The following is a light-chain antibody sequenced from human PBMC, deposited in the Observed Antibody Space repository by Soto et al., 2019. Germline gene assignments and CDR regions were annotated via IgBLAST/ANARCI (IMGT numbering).Light chain of an antibody. V-gene: IGKV1-5*01. CDR1: QSISSW. J-gene: IGKJ4*01. CDR3: QQYNSYLT. CDR2: DAS. Sequence: DIQMTQSPSTLSASVGDRVTITCRASQSISSWLAWYQQKPGKAPKLLIYDASSLESEVPSRFSGSGSGTEFTLTISSLQPDDFATYYCQQYNSYLTFGGGTKVDI.